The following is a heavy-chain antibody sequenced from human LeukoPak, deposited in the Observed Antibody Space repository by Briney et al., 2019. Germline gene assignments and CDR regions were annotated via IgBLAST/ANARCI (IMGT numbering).Heavy chain of an antibody. CDR2: IYISGST. V-gene: IGHV4-4*07. CDR3: AKKDGDF. CDR1: GVSISDYY. Sequence: SETLSLTCSVSGVSISDYYWTWFRQPAGKGLEWNGRIYISGSTNYNPSLKSRVMMSVDTSRNQLSLKLTSLTAADTAVYYCAKKDGDFWGQGTLVSVSS. J-gene: IGHJ4*02.